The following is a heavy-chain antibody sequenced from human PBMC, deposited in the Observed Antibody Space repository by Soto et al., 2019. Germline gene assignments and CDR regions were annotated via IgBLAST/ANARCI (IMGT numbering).Heavy chain of an antibody. V-gene: IGHV3-72*01. CDR1: GLIFSDYH. CDR3: AMLGGWSGGSSGMDV. D-gene: IGHD6-19*01. J-gene: IGHJ6*02. Sequence: EVQLVESGGGLVQPGGSLRLSCAASGLIFSDYHMDWVRQAPGKGLEWVGRIRRKANSYTTEYAASVKGRFTISRDDSKNSLYIQTNSLKSEDTAVYYCAMLGGWSGGSSGMDVWGQGTTVTVSS. CDR2: IRRKANSYTT.